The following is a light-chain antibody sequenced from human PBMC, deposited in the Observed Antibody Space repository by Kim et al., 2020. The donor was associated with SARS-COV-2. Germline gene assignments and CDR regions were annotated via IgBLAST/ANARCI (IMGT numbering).Light chain of an antibody. Sequence: DIQMTQSPSSVSASVGDRVTITCRASQGIKSYLAWYQQTPGKAPKLLIYATSILQSGVSSRFSGSGSGTDFALTISSLQPEDFVIYYCQQAVSFPIAFGGGTKVDIK. J-gene: IGKJ4*01. CDR3: QQAVSFPIA. CDR2: ATS. V-gene: IGKV1-12*01. CDR1: QGIKSY.